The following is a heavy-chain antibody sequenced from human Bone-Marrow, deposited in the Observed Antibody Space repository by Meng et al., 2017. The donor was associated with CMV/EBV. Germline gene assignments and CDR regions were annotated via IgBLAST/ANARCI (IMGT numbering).Heavy chain of an antibody. CDR1: RFSVNTNY. J-gene: IGHJ4*02. D-gene: IGHD4-17*01. V-gene: IGHV3-66*04. CDR3: ARPYGDYEDYFDY. CDR2: IHSGGTT. Sequence: GGSLRLSCAASRFSVNTNYMSWVRQTPGKGLEWVSIIHSGGTTHYADSVRGRFTIPRDNAKNSLYLQMNSLRAEDTAVYYCARPYGDYEDYFDYWGQGTLVTVSS.